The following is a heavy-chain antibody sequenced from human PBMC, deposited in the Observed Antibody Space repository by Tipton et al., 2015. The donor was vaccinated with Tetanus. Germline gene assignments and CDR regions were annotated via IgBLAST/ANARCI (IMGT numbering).Heavy chain of an antibody. J-gene: IGHJ3*02. CDR1: GFTVSSNY. CDR3: ARDSKYYDRSGVHDAFDI. CDR2: IYSDGST. Sequence: SLRLSCAASGFTVSSNYMSWVRQAPGKGLEWVSVIYSDGSTYYADSVKGRFTISRDNSKNTLYLQMNSLRAEDTAVYYCARDSKYYDRSGVHDAFDIWGHGTMVTVSS. V-gene: IGHV3-53*01. D-gene: IGHD3-22*01.